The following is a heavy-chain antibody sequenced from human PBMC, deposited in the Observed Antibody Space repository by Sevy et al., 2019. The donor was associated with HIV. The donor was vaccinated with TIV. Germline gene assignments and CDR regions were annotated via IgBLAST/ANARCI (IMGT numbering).Heavy chain of an antibody. D-gene: IGHD5-12*01. J-gene: IGHJ6*02. Sequence: GGSLRLSCAASGFTFTSAWMSWVRQAPGKGLEWVGRIKSKTDCGATDNAAPVKGRFTISREDSKNTLYLQMNSLKTEDTAVYYCITDPGYSGYDEEVINYYYYGMDVWGQGTTVTVSS. CDR3: ITDPGYSGYDEEVINYYYYGMDV. V-gene: IGHV3-15*01. CDR1: GFTFTSAW. CDR2: IKSKTDCGAT.